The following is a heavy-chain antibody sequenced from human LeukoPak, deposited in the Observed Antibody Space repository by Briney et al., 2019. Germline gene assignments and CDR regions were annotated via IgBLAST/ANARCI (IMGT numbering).Heavy chain of an antibody. J-gene: IGHJ2*01. CDR3: ARDGEYSSSWYFDL. CDR2: IRSKANSYAT. D-gene: IGHD6-6*01. V-gene: IGHV3-73*01. CDR1: GFTFSGSA. Sequence: SGGSLRLSCAASGFTFSGSAMHWVRQASGKGLEWVGRIRSKANSYATAYAASVKGRFTISRDDSKNTAYLQMNSLKTEDTAVYYCARDGEYSSSWYFDLWGRGTLVTVSS.